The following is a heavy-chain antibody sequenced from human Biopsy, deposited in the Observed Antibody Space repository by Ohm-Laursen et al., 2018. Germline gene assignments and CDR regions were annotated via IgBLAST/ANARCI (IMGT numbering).Heavy chain of an antibody. Sequence: SLRLSCAASGFTFSSYYMSWVRLAPGKGLEWVANIIQDGSVKNYVDSVKGRFTISRDNAENSVYLQMSSLRSEDTAVYYCARSLWPEDYWGQGTLVTVSS. J-gene: IGHJ4*02. CDR3: ARSLWPEDY. D-gene: IGHD2-21*01. CDR2: IIQDGSVK. V-gene: IGHV3-7*01. CDR1: GFTFSSYY.